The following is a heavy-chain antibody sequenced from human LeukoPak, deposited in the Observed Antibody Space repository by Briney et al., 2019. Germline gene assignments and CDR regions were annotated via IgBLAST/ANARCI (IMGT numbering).Heavy chain of an antibody. CDR2: ISSSSSYI. Sequence: GGSLRLSCAASGFTFSSYSMNWVRQAPGKGLEWVSSISSSSSYIYYADSVKGRFTISRDNAKNSLYLQMNSLRAEDTAVYYCARGPAGYSGYEIQTSSRYYGMDVWGQGATVTVSS. CDR3: ARGPAGYSGYEIQTSSRYYGMDV. V-gene: IGHV3-21*01. D-gene: IGHD5-12*01. J-gene: IGHJ6*02. CDR1: GFTFSSYS.